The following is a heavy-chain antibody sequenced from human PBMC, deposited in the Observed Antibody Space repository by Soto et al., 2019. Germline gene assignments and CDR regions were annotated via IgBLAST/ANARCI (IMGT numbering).Heavy chain of an antibody. J-gene: IGHJ3*02. CDR1: GGSISSYY. Sequence: PSETLSLTCTVSGGSISSYYWSWIRQPPGKGLEWIGYIYYSGSTNYNPSLKSRVTISVDTSKNQFSLKLSSVTAADTAVYYCARVGMTTHAFDIWGQGTMVTVSS. D-gene: IGHD4-17*01. CDR2: IYYSGST. CDR3: ARVGMTTHAFDI. V-gene: IGHV4-59*01.